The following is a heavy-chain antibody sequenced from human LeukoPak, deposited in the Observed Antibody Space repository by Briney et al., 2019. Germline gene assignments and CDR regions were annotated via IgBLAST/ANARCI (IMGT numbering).Heavy chain of an antibody. V-gene: IGHV3-23*01. D-gene: IGHD3-22*01. CDR1: GFTFSNHA. J-gene: IGHJ4*02. Sequence: PGGSLRLSCAASGFTFSNHAMNWVRQAPGKGLEWVSAISGSGGSTYYADSVKGRFTISRDNSKNTLYLQMNSLRAEDTAAYYCAKRIRIGLLLRSIGYYFDYWGQGTLVTVSS. CDR3: AKRIRIGLLLRSIGYYFDY. CDR2: ISGSGGST.